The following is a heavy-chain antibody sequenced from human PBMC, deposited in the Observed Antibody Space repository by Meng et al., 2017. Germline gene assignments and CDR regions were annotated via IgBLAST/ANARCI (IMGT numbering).Heavy chain of an antibody. Sequence: QGPLGQAGAEVKKPGSSVKVSCKASGGTFSSDAISWVRQAPGQGLEWMGGIIPIFGTANYAQKFQGRVTITADESTSTAYMELSSLRSEDTAVYYCAREIAAAYCGGDCYLWGQGTLVTVSS. V-gene: IGHV1-69*01. CDR2: IIPIFGTA. CDR3: AREIAAAYCGGDCYL. CDR1: GGTFSSDA. D-gene: IGHD2-21*02. J-gene: IGHJ5*02.